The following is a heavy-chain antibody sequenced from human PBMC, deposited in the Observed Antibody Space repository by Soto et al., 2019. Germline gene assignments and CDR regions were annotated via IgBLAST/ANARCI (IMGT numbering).Heavy chain of an antibody. D-gene: IGHD3-16*01. CDR3: VPASSGAGGEDR. CDR2: SSESGDTT. V-gene: IGHV3-23*01. CDR1: GLTFNGPA. Sequence: QTXGSLRLTGAACGLTFNGPALTWFRQAPGKGMEWVSSSSESGDTTYYADSVKGRFTISRDNSKNTLYLQMNSLRAEDTAIYYCVPASSGAGGEDRWGQGTLVTVSS. J-gene: IGHJ4*02.